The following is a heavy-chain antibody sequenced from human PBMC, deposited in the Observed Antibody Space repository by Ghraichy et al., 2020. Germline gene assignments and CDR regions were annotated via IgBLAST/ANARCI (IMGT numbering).Heavy chain of an antibody. J-gene: IGHJ4*02. CDR2: IYSSGST. CDR3: ARDFGNGYDLWGFDY. V-gene: IGHV4-61*01. D-gene: IGHD5-12*01. Sequence: SETLSLTCTVSGGSVSSGNYYWSWIRQPPGKGLEWIGSIYSSGSTNYNPSLKSRVTISVDTSKNQFSLRLNSVAAADTAVYYCARDFGNGYDLWGFDYWGQGTLVTVSS. CDR1: GGSVSSGNYY.